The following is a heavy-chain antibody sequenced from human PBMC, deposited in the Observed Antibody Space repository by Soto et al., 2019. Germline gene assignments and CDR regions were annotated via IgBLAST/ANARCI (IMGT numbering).Heavy chain of an antibody. CDR3: AREEEWPNWFDP. CDR2: IWYDGSNE. Sequence: QVQLVESGGGVVQPGRSLRLSCTTSGFTLSNYGMHWVRQAPGKGLEWVATIWYDGSNENYADSVKGRFTVSRANSKNTVYLQMKNLRVEDTAVYYCAREEEWPNWFDPWGQGTLVTVSS. D-gene: IGHD3-3*01. J-gene: IGHJ5*02. V-gene: IGHV3-33*01. CDR1: GFTLSNYG.